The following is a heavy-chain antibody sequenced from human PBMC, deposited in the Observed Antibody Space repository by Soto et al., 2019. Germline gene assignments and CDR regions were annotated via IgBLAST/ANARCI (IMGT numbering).Heavy chain of an antibody. V-gene: IGHV1-24*01. D-gene: IGHD6-13*01. J-gene: IGHJ5*01. CDR2: FDPEDGET. CDR1: GYTLTELS. Sequence: QVQLVQSGAEVKKPGASVKVSCKVSGYTLTELSMHWVRQAPGKGLEWMGGFDPEDGETIYAQKFQGRVTMTEDTSTDTAYMELSSLRSEDTVVYYCATSRVYAIEAVGTGYWFDSWGQGTLVTVSS. CDR3: ATSRVYAIEAVGTGYWFDS.